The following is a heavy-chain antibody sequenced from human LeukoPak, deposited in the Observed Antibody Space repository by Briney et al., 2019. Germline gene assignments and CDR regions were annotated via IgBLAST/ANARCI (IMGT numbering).Heavy chain of an antibody. CDR1: GGTFSSYA. V-gene: IGHV1-69*13. CDR3: ARTVTTPIYRYYYYMDV. CDR2: IIPIFGTT. D-gene: IGHD4-17*01. Sequence: ASVKVSCKASGGTFSSYAISWVRQAPGQGLEWMGGIIPIFGTTNYAQKFQGRVTITADESTSTAYMELSSLRSEDTAVYYCARTVTTPIYRYYYYMDVWGKGTTVTISS. J-gene: IGHJ6*03.